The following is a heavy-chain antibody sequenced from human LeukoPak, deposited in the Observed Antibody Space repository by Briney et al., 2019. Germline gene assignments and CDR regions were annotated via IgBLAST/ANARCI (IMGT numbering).Heavy chain of an antibody. CDR3: ATGRYYYASGSYRRSFPFDY. J-gene: IGHJ4*02. D-gene: IGHD3-10*01. CDR2: INHSGST. CDR1: GGSFSGYY. V-gene: IGHV4-34*01. Sequence: SETLSLTCAVYGGSFSGYYWSWIRQPPGKGLEWIGEINHSGSTNYNPSLKSRVTISVDTSKNQFSLKLSSVTAADTAVYYCATGRYYYASGSYRRSFPFDYWGQGTLVTVSS.